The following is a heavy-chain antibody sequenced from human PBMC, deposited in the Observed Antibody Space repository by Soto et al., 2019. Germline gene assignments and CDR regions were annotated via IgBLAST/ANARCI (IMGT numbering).Heavy chain of an antibody. V-gene: IGHV3-74*01. J-gene: IGHJ4*02. Sequence: GRSRRLSCAASGGTLSSCSMHWGRQAPGKGLVWVSRINSDGSSTSYADSVKGRFTISRDNAKNTLYLQMNSLRAEDTAVYYYAIRPDYGDLADYWGQGTLVTVS. CDR2: INSDGSST. CDR1: GGTLSSCS. D-gene: IGHD4-17*01. CDR3: AIRPDYGDLADY.